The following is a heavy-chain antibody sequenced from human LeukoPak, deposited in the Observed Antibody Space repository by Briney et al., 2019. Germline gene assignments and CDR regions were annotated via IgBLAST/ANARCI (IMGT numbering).Heavy chain of an antibody. Sequence: PGESLRPSCAASGFTFSSYGMHWVRQALGKGLEWVTFVRYDGTNKYYADSVKGRFTISRDNSKNTLYLQMNSLRAEDTAVYYCAKDGITIFGVVIPNWFDPWGQGTLVTVSS. CDR1: GFTFSSYG. J-gene: IGHJ5*02. V-gene: IGHV3-30*02. D-gene: IGHD3-3*01. CDR3: AKDGITIFGVVIPNWFDP. CDR2: VRYDGTNK.